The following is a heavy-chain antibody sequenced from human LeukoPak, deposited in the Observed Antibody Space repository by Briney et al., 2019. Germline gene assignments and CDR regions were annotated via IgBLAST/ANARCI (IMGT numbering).Heavy chain of an antibody. Sequence: PSETLSLTCAVYGGSFSGYYWSWIRQPPGKGLEWIGEINHSGSTNYNPSLKSRVTISVGTSKNQFSLNLSSVTAADTSVFYCARGPYTPPMDVSGKGTTVTVSS. CDR2: INHSGST. CDR1: GGSFSGYY. CDR3: ARGPYTPPMDV. V-gene: IGHV4-34*01. J-gene: IGHJ6*03. D-gene: IGHD2-2*02.